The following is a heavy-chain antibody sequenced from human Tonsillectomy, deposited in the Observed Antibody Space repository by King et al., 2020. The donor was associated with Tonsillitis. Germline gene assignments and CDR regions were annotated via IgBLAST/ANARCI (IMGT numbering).Heavy chain of an antibody. J-gene: IGHJ6*03. Sequence: VQLVESGGGLVQPGGSLRLSCAASGFSFSSYWMHWVRQAPGKGLVWVSRLNTDGSTTNYADSVKGRFTITRDNAKNTVYLQMTSLRAEDTAVYYCARAHCSRTSCYPDVWGKGPTVTVSS. CDR3: ARAHCSRTSCYPDV. CDR2: LNTDGSTT. D-gene: IGHD2-2*01. V-gene: IGHV3-74*01. CDR1: GFSFSSYW.